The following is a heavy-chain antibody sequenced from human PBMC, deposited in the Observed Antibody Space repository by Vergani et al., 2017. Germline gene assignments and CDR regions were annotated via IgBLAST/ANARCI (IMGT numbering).Heavy chain of an antibody. D-gene: IGHD3-10*01. J-gene: IGHJ4*02. Sequence: QITLKESGPTLVKPTQTLTLTCTFSGFSLSTSGVGVGWIRQPPGKALEWLALIYWNDDKRYSPSLKSRLTITKDTSKNQVVLTMTKMDPVDTATYYFAHTRYMVRGVPAFDYWGQGTLVTGSS. CDR2: IYWNDDK. CDR3: AHTRYMVRGVPAFDY. CDR1: GFSLSTSGVG. V-gene: IGHV2-5*01.